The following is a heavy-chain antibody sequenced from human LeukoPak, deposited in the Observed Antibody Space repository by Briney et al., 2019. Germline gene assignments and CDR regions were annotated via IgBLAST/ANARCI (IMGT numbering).Heavy chain of an antibody. V-gene: IGHV3-30*18. D-gene: IGHD2-2*01. CDR1: GFTFSSYG. J-gene: IGHJ4*02. Sequence: GRSLRLSCAASGFTFSSYGMHWVRQAPGKGLEWVAVISYDGSNKYYADSVKGRFTISRDNSKNTLYLQMNSLRAEDTAVYYCAKVGDYCSSTSCYAGPFDYWGQGTLVTVSS. CDR3: AKVGDYCSSTSCYAGPFDY. CDR2: ISYDGSNK.